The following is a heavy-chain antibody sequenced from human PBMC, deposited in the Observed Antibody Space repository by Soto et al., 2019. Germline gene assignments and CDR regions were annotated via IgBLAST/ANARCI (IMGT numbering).Heavy chain of an antibody. Sequence: GGSVRLSCAASGFTFSSYGMHWVRQAPGKGLEWVAVISYDGSNKYYADSVKGRFTISRDNSKNTLYLQMNSLRAEDTAVYYYAKDQLYIRGVIHNWFDPWGQGTLVTVSS. J-gene: IGHJ5*02. D-gene: IGHD3-10*02. V-gene: IGHV3-30*18. CDR2: ISYDGSNK. CDR1: GFTFSSYG. CDR3: AKDQLYIRGVIHNWFDP.